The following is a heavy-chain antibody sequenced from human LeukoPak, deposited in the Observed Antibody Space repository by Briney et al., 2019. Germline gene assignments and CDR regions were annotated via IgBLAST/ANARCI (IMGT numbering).Heavy chain of an antibody. J-gene: IGHJ4*02. CDR3: ERRIFSGDGFDYFDY. CDR1: GGSVSNSTF. Sequence: PAETLSLTCTVSGGSVSNSTFWGWIRQPPGKGLEWIGNIYYGGSTYYNPSLKSRVTISVDTSKNQFSLKLRSVTAADTAVYSCERRIFSGDGFDYFDYWGQGALVTVSS. D-gene: IGHD5-12*01. CDR2: IYYGGST. V-gene: IGHV4-39*01.